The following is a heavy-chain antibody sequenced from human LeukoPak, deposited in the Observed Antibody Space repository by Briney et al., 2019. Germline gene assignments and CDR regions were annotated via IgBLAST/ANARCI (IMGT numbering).Heavy chain of an antibody. CDR2: ISAYNGNT. D-gene: IGHD6-13*01. Sequence: ASVKVSCKASGYTFTSYGISRVRQAPGQGLEWMGWISAYNGNTNYAQKLQGRVTMTTDTSTSTAYMELRSLRSDDTAVYYCARTPEGSSWYAASPRYFDYWGQGTLVTVSS. CDR1: GYTFTSYG. CDR3: ARTPEGSSWYAASPRYFDY. V-gene: IGHV1-18*01. J-gene: IGHJ4*02.